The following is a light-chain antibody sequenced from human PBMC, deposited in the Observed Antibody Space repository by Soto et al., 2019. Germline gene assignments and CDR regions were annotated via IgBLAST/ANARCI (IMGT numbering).Light chain of an antibody. Sequence: DIVMTQTPLSLSVTPGQPASISCQSSQSLLHSDGKTYLSWYLQRPGQSLQLLIYEVSNRFSGVTERFNGSGSGTDFTLKIRRVEAEDVGLYYCMHSVEIPPTFGQGTKVEIK. J-gene: IGKJ1*01. CDR2: EVS. CDR1: QSLLHSDGKTY. V-gene: IGKV2D-29*02. CDR3: MHSVEIPPT.